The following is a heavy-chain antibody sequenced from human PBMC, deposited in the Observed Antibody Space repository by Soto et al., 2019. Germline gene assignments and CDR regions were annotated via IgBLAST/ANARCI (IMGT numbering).Heavy chain of an antibody. CDR2: MNPNSGKT. J-gene: IGHJ6*02. CDR3: AREVNYYGMDV. Sequence: QVQLVQSGAEVKKPGASVKVSCKASGYTFTSYDINWVRQATGQGIEWMGWMNPNSGKTGYAQKLQGTVTMTRNTSISTAYMELSSLRSEDTAVYYCAREVNYYGMDVWGQGTTVTVSS. V-gene: IGHV1-8*01. CDR1: GYTFTSYD.